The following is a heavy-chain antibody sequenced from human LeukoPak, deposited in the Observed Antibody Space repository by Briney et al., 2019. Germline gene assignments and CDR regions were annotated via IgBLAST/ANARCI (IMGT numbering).Heavy chain of an antibody. CDR3: AICSGGSCYHYAFDI. D-gene: IGHD2-15*01. J-gene: IGHJ3*02. Sequence: GGSLRLSCAASGFTFSSYWMHWVRHAPGKGLVWVSRINTDGSATSYADSVKGRFTISRDNAKNTLYLQMNSLRAEDTAVYYCAICSGGSCYHYAFDIWGQGTMVTVSS. V-gene: IGHV3-74*01. CDR2: INTDGSAT. CDR1: GFTFSSYW.